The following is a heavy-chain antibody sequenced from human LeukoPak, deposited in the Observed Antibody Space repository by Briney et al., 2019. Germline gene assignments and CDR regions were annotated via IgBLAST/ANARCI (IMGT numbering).Heavy chain of an antibody. V-gene: IGHV3-21*01. CDR1: GFTFSSYS. CDR2: ISSSSSYI. D-gene: IGHD1/OR15-1a*01. J-gene: IGHJ4*02. Sequence: GGSLGLSCAASGFTFSSYSMNWVRQAPGKGLEWVSSISSSSSYIYYADSVKGRFTISRDNAKNSLYLQMNSLRAEDTAVYYCARFGWTGITSFDYWGQGTLVTVSS. CDR3: ARFGWTGITSFDY.